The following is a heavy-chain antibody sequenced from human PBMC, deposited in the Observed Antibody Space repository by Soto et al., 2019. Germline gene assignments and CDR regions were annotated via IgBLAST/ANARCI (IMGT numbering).Heavy chain of an antibody. CDR3: ATSYGSGSQAFDY. CDR2: FDPEDGET. J-gene: IGHJ4*02. V-gene: IGHV1-24*01. CDR1: GHRLTELS. D-gene: IGHD3-10*01. Sequence: ASVKVSCKVSGHRLTELSMHWVRQAPVKGLEWMGGFDPEDGETIYAQKFQGRVTMTEDTSTDTAYMELSSLRSEDTAVYYCATSYGSGSQAFDYWGQGALVTVSS.